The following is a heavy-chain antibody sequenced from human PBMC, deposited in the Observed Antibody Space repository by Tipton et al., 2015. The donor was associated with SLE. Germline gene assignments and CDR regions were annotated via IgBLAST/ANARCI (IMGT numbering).Heavy chain of an antibody. CDR2: ISHSGST. CDR1: GHSIRRGYY. J-gene: IGHJ5*02. CDR3: ARRQYGVGHT. V-gene: IGHV4-38-2*01. Sequence: TLSLTCVVSGHSIRRGYYWGWMRQPPGKGLEWIGRISHSGSTYYNPSLKSRVTISKDTSKNQFSLKLYSVTAADTAVYYCARRQYGVGHTWGQGTLVTVSS. D-gene: IGHD3-3*01.